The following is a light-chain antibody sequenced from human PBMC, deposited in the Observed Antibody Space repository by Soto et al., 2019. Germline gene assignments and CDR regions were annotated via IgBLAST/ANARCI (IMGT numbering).Light chain of an antibody. Sequence: DIQMTQSPSSVSASVGDRVTITCRASQGISSWLAWYQQKPGKAPKLLIYKASSLESGVPSRFSGSGSGTEFTLTISCLQPDDFATYYCQQYSSYLMYTFGGGTKLEIK. J-gene: IGKJ2*01. CDR2: KAS. CDR1: QGISSW. V-gene: IGKV1-5*03. CDR3: QQYSSYLMYT.